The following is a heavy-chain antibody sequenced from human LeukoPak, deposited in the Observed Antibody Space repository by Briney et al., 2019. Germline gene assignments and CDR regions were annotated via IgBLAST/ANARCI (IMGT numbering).Heavy chain of an antibody. CDR1: GFTFSTYW. CDR2: IKQDGSDK. J-gene: IGHJ4*02. Sequence: GGSVPLSCAASGFTFSTYWMTWVRQAPGKGLEWVANIKQDGSDKYYVDSVKGRFTISRDNAKNSLYLQMNSLRAEDTAVYYCARFRYSSSPFDYWGQGTLVTASS. V-gene: IGHV3-7*01. CDR3: ARFRYSSSPFDY. D-gene: IGHD6-6*01.